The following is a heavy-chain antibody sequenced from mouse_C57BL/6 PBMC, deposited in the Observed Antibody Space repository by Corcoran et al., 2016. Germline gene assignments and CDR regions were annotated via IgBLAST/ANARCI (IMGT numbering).Heavy chain of an antibody. CDR1: GYTFTTYG. Sequence: QIQLVQSGPELKKPGETVKISCKASGYTFTTYGMSWVKQAPGKGLTWMGWINPYSGVPTYADDFKGRFAFSLETSASTAYLQINNLKNEDTATYFCARMGDYVRVFDYWGQGTTLTVSS. D-gene: IGHD2-4*01. CDR2: INPYSGVP. CDR3: ARMGDYVRVFDY. V-gene: IGHV9-3*01. J-gene: IGHJ2*01.